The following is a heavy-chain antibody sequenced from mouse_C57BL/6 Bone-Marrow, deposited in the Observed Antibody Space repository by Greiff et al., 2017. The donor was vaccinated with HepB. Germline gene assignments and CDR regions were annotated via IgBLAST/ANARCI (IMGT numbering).Heavy chain of an antibody. CDR3: AGYYGSSYWYFDV. V-gene: IGHV1-7*01. J-gene: IGHJ1*03. CDR1: GYTFTSYW. D-gene: IGHD1-1*01. CDR2: INPSSGYT. Sequence: QVQLQQSGAELAKPGASVKLSCKASGYTFTSYWMHWVKQRPGQGLEWIGCINPSSGYTKYNQKFKDKATLTADKSSSTAYMQLSSLTYEDSAVYYCAGYYGSSYWYFDVWGTGTTVTVSS.